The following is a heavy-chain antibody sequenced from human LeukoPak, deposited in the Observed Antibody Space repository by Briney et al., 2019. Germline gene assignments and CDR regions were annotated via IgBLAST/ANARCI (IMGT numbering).Heavy chain of an antibody. J-gene: IGHJ4*02. Sequence: SSETLSLTCTVSGGSISSGGYYWSWIRQHPGKGLEWIGYIYYSGSTYYNPSLKSRVTISVDTSKNQFSLKLSSVTAADTAVYYCARWRPHGGDLGYWGQGTLVTVSS. CDR2: IYYSGST. V-gene: IGHV4-31*03. CDR3: ARWRPHGGDLGY. CDR1: GGSISSGGYY. D-gene: IGHD3-10*01.